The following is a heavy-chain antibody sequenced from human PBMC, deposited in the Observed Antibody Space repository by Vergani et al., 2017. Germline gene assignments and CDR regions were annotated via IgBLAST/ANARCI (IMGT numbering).Heavy chain of an antibody. V-gene: IGHV3-21*01. D-gene: IGHD6-13*01. Sequence: EVQLVESGGGLVKPGGSLRLSCAASGFTFSSYSMNWVRQAPGKGLEWVSSISSSSSYIYYADSVKGRFTISRDNAKNSLYLQMNSLRAEDTAVYYCARDLDLIAAAGFDYWGQGTLVTVSS. CDR2: ISSSSSYI. J-gene: IGHJ4*02. CDR1: GFTFSSYS. CDR3: ARDLDLIAAAGFDY.